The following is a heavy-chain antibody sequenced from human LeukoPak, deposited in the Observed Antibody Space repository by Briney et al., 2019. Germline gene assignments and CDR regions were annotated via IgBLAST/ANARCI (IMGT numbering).Heavy chain of an antibody. CDR1: GGSISTYY. D-gene: IGHD3-22*01. CDR2: IYYSGST. CDR3: ARGPSDYYDSSGYRQDY. Sequence: SETLSLTCTVSGGSISTYYWSWIRQPPGKGLEWIGYIYYSGSTNYNPSLKSRVTISVDTSKIQFSLKLSSVTAADTAVYYCARGPSDYYDSSGYRQDYWGQGTLVTVSS. J-gene: IGHJ4*02. V-gene: IGHV4-59*01.